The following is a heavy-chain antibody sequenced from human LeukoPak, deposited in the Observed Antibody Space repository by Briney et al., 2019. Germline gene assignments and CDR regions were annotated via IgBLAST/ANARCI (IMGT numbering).Heavy chain of an antibody. J-gene: IGHJ5*02. D-gene: IGHD3-10*01. CDR2: IYYSGST. CDR1: GGSISSYY. Sequence: SETLSLTCTVSGGSISSYYWSWIRQPPGKGLEWIGYIYYSGSTNYNPPLKSRVTISVDTSKNQFSLKLRSVTAADTAVYYCARSRRGWFDPWGQGTLVTVSS. CDR3: ARSRRGWFDP. V-gene: IGHV4-59*01.